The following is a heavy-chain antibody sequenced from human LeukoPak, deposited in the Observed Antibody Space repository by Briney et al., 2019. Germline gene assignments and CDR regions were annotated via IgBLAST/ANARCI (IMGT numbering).Heavy chain of an antibody. J-gene: IGHJ5*02. CDR2: INHSGST. D-gene: IGHD1-26*01. CDR3: AREYPKGGSYRFDP. CDR1: GGSFSGYY. V-gene: IGHV4-34*01. Sequence: SETLSLTCAVYGGSFSGYYWSWIRQTPGKGLEWIGEINHSGSTNYNPSLKSRVTTSVDTSMNQFSLKLSSVTAADTAVYYCAREYPKGGSYRFDPWGQGTLVTVSS.